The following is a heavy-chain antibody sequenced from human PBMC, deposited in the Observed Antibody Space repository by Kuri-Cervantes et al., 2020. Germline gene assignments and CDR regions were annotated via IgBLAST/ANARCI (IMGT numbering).Heavy chain of an antibody. CDR3: ARGEANMITFGGVIGHDAFDI. J-gene: IGHJ3*02. CDR1: GYFISSSYY. V-gene: IGHV4-38-2*02. CDR2: IYHSGST. D-gene: IGHD3-16*02. Sequence: ESLKISCTVSGYFISSSYYWGWIRQPPGKGLEWIGSIYHSGSTYYNPSLKSRVTISVDTSKNQFSLKLSSVTAADTAVYYCARGEANMITFGGVIGHDAFDIWGQGTMVTVSS.